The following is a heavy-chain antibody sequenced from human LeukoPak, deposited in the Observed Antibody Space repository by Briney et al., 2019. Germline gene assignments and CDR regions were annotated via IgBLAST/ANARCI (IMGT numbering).Heavy chain of an antibody. J-gene: IGHJ4*02. CDR1: GYTFTGYY. D-gene: IGHD5-12*01. V-gene: IGHV1-2*02. CDR2: INPNSGGT. CDR3: ARGWEGTYQYSGYGAGGY. Sequence: EASVKVSCKASGYTFTGYYMHWVRQAPGQGLEWMGWINPNSGGTNYAQKFQGRVTMTRDTSISTAYMELSRLRSEDTAVYYCARGWEGTYQYSGYGAGGYWGQGTLVTISS.